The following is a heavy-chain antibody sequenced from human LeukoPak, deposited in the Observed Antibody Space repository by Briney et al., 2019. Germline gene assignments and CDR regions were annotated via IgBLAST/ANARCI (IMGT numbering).Heavy chain of an antibody. CDR2: ISYDGTDK. CDR1: GFTFSSYA. CDR3: ARDISAAGHYYHYYTMDV. J-gene: IGHJ6*02. D-gene: IGHD2/OR15-2a*01. V-gene: IGHV3-30-3*01. Sequence: GGSLRLSCAASGFTFSSYAMHWVRQAPGKGLEWVAVISYDGTDKYYADSVKGRFTVSRDSSKNTLYLEMNRLRAEDTAVYYCARDISAAGHYYHYYTMDVWGQGTTVTVSS.